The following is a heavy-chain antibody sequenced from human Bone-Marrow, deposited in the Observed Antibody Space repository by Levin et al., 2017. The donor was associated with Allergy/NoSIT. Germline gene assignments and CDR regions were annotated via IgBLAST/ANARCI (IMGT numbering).Heavy chain of an antibody. CDR1: GFTFSSYW. CDR2: INSDGSST. D-gene: IGHD3-10*01. Sequence: GGSLRLSCAASGFTFSSYWMHWVRQAPGKGLVWVSRINSDGSSTSYADSVKGRFTISRDNAKNTLYLQMNSLRAEDTAVYYCARMGLLWFGQDAFDIWGQGTMVTVSS. J-gene: IGHJ3*02. CDR3: ARMGLLWFGQDAFDI. V-gene: IGHV3-74*01.